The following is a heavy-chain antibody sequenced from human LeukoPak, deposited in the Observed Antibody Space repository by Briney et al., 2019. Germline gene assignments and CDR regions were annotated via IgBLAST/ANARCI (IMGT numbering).Heavy chain of an antibody. CDR1: GFTFSSYD. Sequence: GGSLRLSCAASGFTFSSYDMSWVRQAPGKGLEWVSAISGSGGSTYYADSVKGRFTISRDNSKNTLYLQMNSLRGEDTAVYYCTGSYTFFDYWGQGTLVTVSS. CDR2: ISGSGGST. J-gene: IGHJ4*02. CDR3: TGSYTFFDY. D-gene: IGHD1-26*01. V-gene: IGHV3-23*01.